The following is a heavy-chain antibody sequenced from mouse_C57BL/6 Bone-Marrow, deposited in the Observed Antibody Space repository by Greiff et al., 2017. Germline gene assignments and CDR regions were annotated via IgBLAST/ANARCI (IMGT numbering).Heavy chain of an antibody. CDR1: GYAFSSYW. CDR2: IYPGDGDT. CDR3: ARGDSAYDEPYYAMDY. J-gene: IGHJ4*01. D-gene: IGHD2-12*01. V-gene: IGHV1-80*01. Sequence: VQLQQSGAELVKPGASVKISCKASGYAFSSYWMNWVKQRPGKGLEWIGQIYPGDGDTNYNGKLKGKATLTADKSSSTAYMQLSSLTSEDSAVYFCARGDSAYDEPYYAMDYWGQGTSVTVSS.